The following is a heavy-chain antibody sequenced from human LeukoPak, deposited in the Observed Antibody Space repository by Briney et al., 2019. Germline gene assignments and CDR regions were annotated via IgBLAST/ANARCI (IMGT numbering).Heavy chain of an antibody. CDR3: ARKGYSYGFFNY. CDR2: INHNGST. V-gene: IGHV4-34*01. J-gene: IGHJ4*02. D-gene: IGHD5-18*01. Sequence: SETLSLTCAVYGGSFSGYYWSWIRQPPGKGLEWIGEINHNGSTNSNPSLKSRVTISVDTSKSQFSLRLSSVTAADTAVYYCARKGYSYGFFNYWGQGTLVTVSS. CDR1: GGSFSGYY.